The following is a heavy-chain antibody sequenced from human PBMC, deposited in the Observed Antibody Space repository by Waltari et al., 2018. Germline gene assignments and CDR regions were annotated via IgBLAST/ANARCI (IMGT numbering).Heavy chain of an antibody. J-gene: IGHJ4*02. Sequence: GGTNYAQKFQGRVTMTRDTSISTAYMELSRLRSDDTAVYYCARPAWQLEQFDYWGQGTLVTVSS. CDR2: GGT. CDR3: ARPAWQLEQFDY. D-gene: IGHD6-6*01. V-gene: IGHV1-2*02.